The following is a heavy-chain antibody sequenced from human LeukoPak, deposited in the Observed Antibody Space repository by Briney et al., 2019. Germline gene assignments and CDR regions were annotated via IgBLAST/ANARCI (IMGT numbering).Heavy chain of an antibody. J-gene: IGHJ4*02. CDR1: GFTFSSYA. CDR3: ARVNLAGAAMVKEAFDY. Sequence: GGSLRLSCAASGFTFSSYAMHWVRQAPGKGLEWVAVISYDGSNKYYADSVKGRFTISRDNSKNTLYLQMNSLRAADTAVYYCARVNLAGAAMVKEAFDYWGQGTLVTVSS. V-gene: IGHV3-30*04. CDR2: ISYDGSNK. D-gene: IGHD5-18*01.